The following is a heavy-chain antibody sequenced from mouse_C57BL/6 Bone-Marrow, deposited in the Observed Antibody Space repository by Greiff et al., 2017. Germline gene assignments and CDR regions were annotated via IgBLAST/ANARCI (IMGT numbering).Heavy chain of an antibody. J-gene: IGHJ4*01. CDR1: GYTFTSYW. CDR3: ARSWDEAMDY. V-gene: IGHV1-72*01. Sequence: QVQLKQPGAELVKPGASVQLSCKASGYTFTSYWMHWVKQRPGRGLEWIGRIDPNSGGPKYTEKFKSKATLTVDKPSSTAYMQLSSLTSEDSAVYYCARSWDEAMDYWGQGTSVTVSS. D-gene: IGHD4-1*01. CDR2: IDPNSGGP.